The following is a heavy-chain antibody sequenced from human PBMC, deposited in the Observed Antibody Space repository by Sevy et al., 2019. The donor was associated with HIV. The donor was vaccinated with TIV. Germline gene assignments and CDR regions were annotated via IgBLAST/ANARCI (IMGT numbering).Heavy chain of an antibody. CDR3: ARGGGNGWYYFDY. CDR2: IIPILGTV. J-gene: IGHJ4*02. D-gene: IGHD6-19*01. CDR1: GGTFSSYG. Sequence: ASVKVSCKASGGTFSSYGISWVRQAPGQWLEWMGGIIPILGTVNYAQKFQGRVTITGDESTKKAYMELSSLRSEDTAGYYCARGGGNGWYYFDYWGQETLVTVSS. V-gene: IGHV1-69*13.